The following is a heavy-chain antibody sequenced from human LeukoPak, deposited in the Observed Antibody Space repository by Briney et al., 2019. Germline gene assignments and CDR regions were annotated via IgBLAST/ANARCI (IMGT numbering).Heavy chain of an antibody. Sequence: GGSLRLSCAASGFTFSSYAMHWVRQAPGKGLEWVAVISYDGSNKYYADSVKGRFTISRDNAKNSLYLQMNSLRAEDTAVYYCSVAGTLGLDYWGQGTLVTVSS. CDR3: SVAGTLGLDY. D-gene: IGHD6-19*01. V-gene: IGHV3-30-3*01. CDR2: ISYDGSNK. CDR1: GFTFSSYA. J-gene: IGHJ4*02.